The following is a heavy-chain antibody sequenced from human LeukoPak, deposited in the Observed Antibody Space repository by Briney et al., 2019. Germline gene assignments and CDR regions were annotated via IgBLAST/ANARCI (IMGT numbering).Heavy chain of an antibody. CDR3: AKDAGGFGELYEYYFDY. D-gene: IGHD3-10*01. J-gene: IGHJ4*02. Sequence: PGGSPRLSCAASGFTFSSYGMHWVRQAPGKGLEWVAVISYDGSNKYYADSVKGRFTISRDNSKNTLYLQMNSLRAEDTAVYYCAKDAGGFGELYEYYFDYWGQGTLVTVSS. CDR2: ISYDGSNK. V-gene: IGHV3-30*18. CDR1: GFTFSSYG.